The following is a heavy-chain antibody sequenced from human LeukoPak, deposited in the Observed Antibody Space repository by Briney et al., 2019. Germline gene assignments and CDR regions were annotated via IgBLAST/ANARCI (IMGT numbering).Heavy chain of an antibody. CDR3: ARDVFQGWSPFEP. J-gene: IGHJ5*02. Sequence: ASVKVSCKASGYTFTSYYMHWVRQAPGQGLEWMGIINPSGGSTSYAQKFQGRVTMTTDTSTSTAYMELRSLRSDDTAVYYCARDVFQGWSPFEPWGQGTLVTVSS. D-gene: IGHD6-19*01. CDR2: INPSGGST. CDR1: GYTFTSYY. V-gene: IGHV1-46*01.